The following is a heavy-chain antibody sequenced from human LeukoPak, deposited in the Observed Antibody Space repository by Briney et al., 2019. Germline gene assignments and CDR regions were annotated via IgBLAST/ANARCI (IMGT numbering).Heavy chain of an antibody. CDR3: AATTVTTGAFDI. V-gene: IGHV1-8*01. CDR1: GYTFTSYD. D-gene: IGHD4-17*01. CDR2: MNPNSGNT. J-gene: IGHJ3*02. Sequence: ASVKVSCKAFGYTFTSYDINWVRQATGQGLEWMGWMNPNSGNTGYAQKFQGRVTMTRNTSISTAYMELSSLRSEDTAVYYCAATTVTTGAFDIWGQGAMVTVSS.